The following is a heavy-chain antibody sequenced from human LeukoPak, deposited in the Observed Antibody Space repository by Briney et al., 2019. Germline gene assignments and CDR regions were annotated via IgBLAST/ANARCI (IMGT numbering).Heavy chain of an antibody. J-gene: IGHJ6*03. Sequence: SVKVSCKASGGTFSSYAISWVRQAPGQGLEWMGRIIPILGIANYAQKFQGRVTITADKSTSTAYMELSSLRSEDTAVYYCARDSQFSAPYYYYYYMDVWGKGTTVTVSS. CDR2: IIPILGIA. D-gene: IGHD4-11*01. CDR3: ARDSQFSAPYYYYYYMDV. CDR1: GGTFSSYA. V-gene: IGHV1-69*04.